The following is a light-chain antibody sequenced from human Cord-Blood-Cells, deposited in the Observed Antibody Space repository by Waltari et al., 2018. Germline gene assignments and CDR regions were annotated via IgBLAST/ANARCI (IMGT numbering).Light chain of an antibody. CDR1: ISDVRGYNY. CDR2: EVS. Sequence: QSALTQPAPVSGPPGQSITISSTRTISDVRGYNYVARFQQHPGKTPKLMIYEVSNRPAGVSNRFSGSKSGNTASLTISGLQAEDEADYYCSSYTSSSTLDWVFGGGTKLTVL. V-gene: IGLV2-14*01. CDR3: SSYTSSSTLDWV. J-gene: IGLJ3*02.